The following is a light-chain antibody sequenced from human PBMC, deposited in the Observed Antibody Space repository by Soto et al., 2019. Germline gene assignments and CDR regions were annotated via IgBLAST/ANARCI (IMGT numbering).Light chain of an antibody. CDR2: GAS. Sequence: EIVMTQSPATLSVSPGERSTLSCRASQRVRSDLAWYQQKPGQAPRHLIFGASSRATGVPDRFSGSGSETEFTLTISSLQSEDSAVYFCQQYNSWPRTFGQGTKVDIK. V-gene: IGKV3-15*01. CDR1: QRVRSD. J-gene: IGKJ1*01. CDR3: QQYNSWPRT.